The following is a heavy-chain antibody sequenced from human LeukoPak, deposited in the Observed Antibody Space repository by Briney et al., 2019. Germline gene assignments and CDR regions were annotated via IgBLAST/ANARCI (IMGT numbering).Heavy chain of an antibody. V-gene: IGHV3-33*01. CDR1: GFTFRNHG. CDR2: IWYDGSNA. Sequence: GGSLRLSCAASGFTFRNHGMHWVRQAPGKGLEWVAIIWYDGSNAYYADSVKGRFTVSRDNSKKVLYLQMNSLRAEDTAVYYCARDRGAGKYYDYWGQGTQVTVSS. D-gene: IGHD4/OR15-4a*01. J-gene: IGHJ4*02. CDR3: ARDRGAGKYYDY.